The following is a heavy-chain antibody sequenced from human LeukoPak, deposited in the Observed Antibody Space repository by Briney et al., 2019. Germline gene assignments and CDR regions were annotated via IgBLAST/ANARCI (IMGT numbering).Heavy chain of an antibody. CDR3: ARGGLSGYYYFMDV. Sequence: SQTLSLTCTVSGGSISSGNYYWTWIRQPPGKGLEWIGYYSGSTYYNPSLKSRVTISVDTSKNQFSLKLSSVTVADTAVYFCARGGLSGYYYFMDVWGQGTTVTVSS. V-gene: IGHV4-30-4*01. CDR2: YSGST. CDR1: GGSISSGNYY. D-gene: IGHD3-10*01. J-gene: IGHJ6*02.